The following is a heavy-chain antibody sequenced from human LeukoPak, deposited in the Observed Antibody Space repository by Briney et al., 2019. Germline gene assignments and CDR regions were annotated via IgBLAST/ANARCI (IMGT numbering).Heavy chain of an antibody. CDR2: IYYSGST. D-gene: IGHD5-24*01. Sequence: SETLSLTCTVSGGSISSYYWSWIRQPPGKGLEWIGYIYYSGSTNYNPSLKSRVTISVDTSKNRFSLKLSSVTAADTAVYYCARKEIYMYYFDYWGQGTLVTVSS. V-gene: IGHV4-59*01. CDR1: GGSISSYY. J-gene: IGHJ4*02. CDR3: ARKEIYMYYFDY.